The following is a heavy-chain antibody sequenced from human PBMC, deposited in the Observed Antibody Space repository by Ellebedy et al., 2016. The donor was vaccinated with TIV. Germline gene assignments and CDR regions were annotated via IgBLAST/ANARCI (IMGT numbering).Heavy chain of an antibody. CDR1: GFSFSSYA. D-gene: IGHD3-22*01. CDR2: IVGSGGSR. CDR3: ASLYYYDSSGSVDY. Sequence: GESLKISCAASGFSFSSYAMSWVRQAPGKGLEWVSGIVGSGGSRYADSVKGRFTISRDNSKNTLYLQMNSLRAEDTAVYYCASLYYYDSSGSVDYWGQGTLVTVSS. J-gene: IGHJ4*02. V-gene: IGHV3-23*01.